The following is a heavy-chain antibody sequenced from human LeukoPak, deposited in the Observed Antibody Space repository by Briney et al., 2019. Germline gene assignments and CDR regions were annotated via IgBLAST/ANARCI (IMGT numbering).Heavy chain of an antibody. V-gene: IGHV3-48*03. CDR2: ISSSGSTI. CDR1: GFNFSSYE. J-gene: IGHJ6*04. CDR3: ARDRITMVRGVPSYYYGMDV. D-gene: IGHD3-10*01. Sequence: GGSLRLSCAASGFNFSSYEMNWVRQAPGKGLEWVSYISSSGSTIYYADSVKGRFTISRDNAKNSLYLQMNSLRAEDTAVYYCARDRITMVRGVPSYYYGMDVWGKGTTVTASS.